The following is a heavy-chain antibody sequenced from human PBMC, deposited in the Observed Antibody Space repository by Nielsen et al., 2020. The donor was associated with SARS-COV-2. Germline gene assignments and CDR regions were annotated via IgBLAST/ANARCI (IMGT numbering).Heavy chain of an antibody. CDR2: INHSGST. V-gene: IGHV4-34*01. J-gene: IGHJ6*02. D-gene: IGHD3-3*01. Sequence: PGKGLEWIGEINHSGSTNYNPSLKSRVTISVDTSKNQFPLKLSSVTAADTAVYYCARARAPFDFWSGYYYYGMDVWGQGTTVTVSS. CDR3: ARARAPFDFWSGYYYYGMDV.